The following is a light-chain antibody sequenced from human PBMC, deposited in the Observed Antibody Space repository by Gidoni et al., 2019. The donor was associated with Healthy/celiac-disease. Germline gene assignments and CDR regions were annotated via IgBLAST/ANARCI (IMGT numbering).Light chain of an antibody. V-gene: IGLV1-47*01. CDR2: SNN. CDR1: SSHIGSNF. J-gene: IGLJ2*01. CDR3: AAWDDSLSGRV. Sequence: QSVLTPPPSASGTPGQRFTISGSGSSSHIGSNFVYWYQHLPGTAPKLLIYSNNQRPSGVPDRFSGSKSGTSASLAISGLRSEDEADYYCAAWDDSLSGRVFGGGTKLTVL.